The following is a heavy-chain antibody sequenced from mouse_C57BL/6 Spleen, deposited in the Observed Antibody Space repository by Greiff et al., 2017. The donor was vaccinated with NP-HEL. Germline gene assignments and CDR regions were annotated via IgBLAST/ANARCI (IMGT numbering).Heavy chain of an antibody. D-gene: IGHD1-1*01. CDR1: GFTFSDYG. J-gene: IGHJ2*01. Sequence: EVKVEESGGGLVKPGGSLKLSCAASGFTFSDYGMHWVRQAPEKGLEWVAYISSGSSTIYYADTVKGRFTISRDNAKNTLFLQMTSLRSEDTAMYYCARSYYGSSPYFDYWGQGTTLTVSS. CDR2: ISSGSSTI. CDR3: ARSYYGSSPYFDY. V-gene: IGHV5-17*01.